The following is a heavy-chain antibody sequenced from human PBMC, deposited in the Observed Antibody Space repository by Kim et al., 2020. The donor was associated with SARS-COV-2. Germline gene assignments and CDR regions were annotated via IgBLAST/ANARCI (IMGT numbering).Heavy chain of an antibody. V-gene: IGHV3-30-3*01. CDR2: ISYDGSNK. CDR1: GFTFSSYA. D-gene: IGHD6-19*01. J-gene: IGHJ3*02. Sequence: GRSLRLSCAASGFTFSSYAMHWVRQAPGKGLEWVAVISYDGSNKYYADSVKGRFTISRDNSKNTLYLQMNSLRAEDTAVYYCARDNGWLSAFDIWGQGTMVTVSS. CDR3: ARDNGWLSAFDI.